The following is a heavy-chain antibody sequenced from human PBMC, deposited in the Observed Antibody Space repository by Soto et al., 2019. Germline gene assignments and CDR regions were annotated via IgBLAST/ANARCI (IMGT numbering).Heavy chain of an antibody. V-gene: IGHV3-11*01. CDR1: GFTFSDYY. Sequence: QVQLVESGGGLVKPGGSLRLSCAASGFTFSDYYMSWLRQAPGKGLEWVSYISSSDSIIYSADSVKGRFTISRDNAKNSLYLQMNSLRAEDTAVYYCARNLGYYDSSGYFDYWGQGTLVTVSS. CDR2: ISSSDSII. J-gene: IGHJ4*02. CDR3: ARNLGYYDSSGYFDY. D-gene: IGHD3-22*01.